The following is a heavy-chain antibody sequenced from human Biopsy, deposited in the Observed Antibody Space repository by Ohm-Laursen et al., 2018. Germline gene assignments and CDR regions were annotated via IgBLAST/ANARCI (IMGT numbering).Heavy chain of an antibody. Sequence: ASVKVSCKVFGYTLTTYYVNWVRQAPGQGLERMGKINPSGGSTSYAQMFQGRVPMTRDTSTTTVNMELSSLRSEDTAVYYCARDRIGGRGDPPDHWGQGTLVTVSS. D-gene: IGHD3-10*01. CDR1: GYTLTTYY. CDR2: INPSGGST. V-gene: IGHV1-46*01. J-gene: IGHJ4*02. CDR3: ARDRIGGRGDPPDH.